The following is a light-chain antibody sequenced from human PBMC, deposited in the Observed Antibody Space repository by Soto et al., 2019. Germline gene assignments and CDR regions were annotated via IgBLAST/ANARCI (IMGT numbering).Light chain of an antibody. CDR1: QGVSSY. Sequence: DIQMTQSPSSLSASVGDRVTISCRASQGVSSYLARFQQKPGKVPKLLIYAASTLQSGVPSRFSGSGSGTDFTLIISSLQPDDVATYYCQKYDNAPLTFGGGTKVDIK. CDR2: AAS. CDR3: QKYDNAPLT. V-gene: IGKV1-27*01. J-gene: IGKJ4*01.